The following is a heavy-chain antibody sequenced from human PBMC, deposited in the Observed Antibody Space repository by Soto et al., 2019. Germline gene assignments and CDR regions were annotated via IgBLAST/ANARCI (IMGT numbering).Heavy chain of an antibody. V-gene: IGHV3-33*01. Sequence: QVQPVESGGGVVQSGRSLTLSCAASGFTLNVYGVHWVRQAPGKGLEWVALLWYDGIRQNYADSVRGRFTISRDSSTNTGYLQMNSLRVEDTAVYFCVRENTPPFLDSWGQGTLVTVTS. CDR3: VRENTPPFLDS. CDR2: LWYDGIRQ. CDR1: GFTLNVYG. J-gene: IGHJ4*02. D-gene: IGHD2-2*02.